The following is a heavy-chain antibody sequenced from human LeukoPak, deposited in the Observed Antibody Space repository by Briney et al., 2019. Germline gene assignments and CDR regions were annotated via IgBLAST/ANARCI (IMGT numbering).Heavy chain of an antibody. J-gene: IGHJ4*02. V-gene: IGHV4-34*01. CDR2: INHSGST. Sequence: SETLSLTCAVYGGSFSGYYWSWIRQPPGKGLEWIGEINHSGSTNYNPSLKSRVTISVDTSKNQFSLKLSSVTAADTAVYYCAIHLLQYCSSTSCYMGRGNSEQLYSRWGQGTLVTVSS. D-gene: IGHD2-2*02. CDR3: AIHLLQYCSSTSCYMGRGNSEQLYSR. CDR1: GGSFSGYY.